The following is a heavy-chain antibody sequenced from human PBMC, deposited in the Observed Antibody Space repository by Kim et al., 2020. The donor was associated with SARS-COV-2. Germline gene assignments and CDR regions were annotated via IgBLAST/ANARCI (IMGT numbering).Heavy chain of an antibody. V-gene: IGHV2-70*01. CDR1: GFSLSTSGMC. J-gene: IGHJ4*02. D-gene: IGHD2-15*01. Sequence: SGPTLVNPTQTLTLTCTFSGFSLSTSGMCVSWIRQPPGKALEWLALIDWDDDKYYSTSLKTRLTISKDTSKNQVVLTMTNMDPVDTATYYCARIRYCSGGSQTFDYWGQGTLVTVSS. CDR3: ARIRYCSGGSQTFDY. CDR2: IDWDDDK.